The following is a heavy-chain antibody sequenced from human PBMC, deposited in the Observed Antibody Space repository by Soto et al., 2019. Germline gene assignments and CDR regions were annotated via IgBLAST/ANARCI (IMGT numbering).Heavy chain of an antibody. Sequence: QGHLQESGPGLVRPSETLSLTCSVSGGSISTYYCNWIRQPAGKGLEWIGRIDTSGSTNYNPSLTSRVTMSVDTSKNQYPLKLSSVTAADTAVYYGARGGRQQLIPTPISYKIDYWGQGTLVTVSS. CDR1: GGSISTYY. V-gene: IGHV4-4*07. CDR2: IDTSGST. CDR3: ARGGRQQLIPTPISYKIDY. D-gene: IGHD6-13*01. J-gene: IGHJ4*02.